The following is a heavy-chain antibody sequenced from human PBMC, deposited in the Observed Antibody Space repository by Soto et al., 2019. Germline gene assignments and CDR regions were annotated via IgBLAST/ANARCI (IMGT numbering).Heavy chain of an antibody. Sequence: GGSLRLSCAASGFTFSSYSMSWVRQAPGKGLEWVANIKQDGSEKYYVDSVKGRFTISRDNAKNSLYLQMNSLRAEDTAVYYCASFTFSSGWRYYYYYGMDVWGQGTTVTVSS. D-gene: IGHD6-19*01. J-gene: IGHJ6*02. V-gene: IGHV3-7*01. CDR1: GFTFSSYS. CDR3: ASFTFSSGWRYYYYYGMDV. CDR2: IKQDGSEK.